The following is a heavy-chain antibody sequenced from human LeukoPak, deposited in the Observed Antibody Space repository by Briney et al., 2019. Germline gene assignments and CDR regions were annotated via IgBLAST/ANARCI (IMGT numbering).Heavy chain of an antibody. V-gene: IGHV3-74*01. D-gene: IGHD2-2*01. J-gene: IGHJ4*02. CDR1: GFTLSNYW. CDR2: INTDGSSP. Sequence: GGSLRLSCAASGFTLSNYWMHWVRQAPGKGLVWVSHINTDGSSPTYGDSAKGRFTVSRDNAKNTLFLQMNSLRVEDTAVYYCARGTAVTAGIDYWGQGTLVTVSS. CDR3: ARGTAVTAGIDY.